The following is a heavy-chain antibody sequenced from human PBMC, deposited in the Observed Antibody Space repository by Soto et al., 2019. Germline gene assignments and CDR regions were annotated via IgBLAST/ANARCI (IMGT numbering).Heavy chain of an antibody. J-gene: IGHJ5*02. CDR3: TTAPRGYFGPSGP. CDR2: IKSETDGGTT. CDR1: EFSVGNAW. Sequence: GGSLRLSCAASEFSVGNAWMRWVRQAPGKGLEWVGRIKSETDGGTTDYAAPVKGRFTISRDDSKNTLYLQMNSLKTEDTAVYYCTTAPRGYFGPSGPWGQGTLVTVSS. V-gene: IGHV3-15*01. D-gene: IGHD1-1*01.